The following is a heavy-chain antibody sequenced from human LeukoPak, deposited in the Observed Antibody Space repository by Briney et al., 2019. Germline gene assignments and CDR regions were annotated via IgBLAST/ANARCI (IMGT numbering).Heavy chain of an antibody. J-gene: IGHJ4*02. V-gene: IGHV4-39*07. Sequence: PSETLSLTCTVSGGSISSSSYYWGWIRQPPGKGLEWLGSIYYSGSTYYNPSLKSRVTISVDTSKNQFSLKLSAVTAADTAVYYCARGIPGYFGTSGYYYEYWGQGTLVTVSS. CDR2: IYYSGST. CDR3: ARGIPGYFGTSGYYYEY. D-gene: IGHD3-22*01. CDR1: GGSISSSSYY.